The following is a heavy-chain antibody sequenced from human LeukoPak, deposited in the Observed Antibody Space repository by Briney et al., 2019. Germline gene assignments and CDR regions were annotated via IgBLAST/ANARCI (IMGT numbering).Heavy chain of an antibody. CDR2: ISSSSSYI. D-gene: IGHD6-13*01. Sequence: GGSLRLSCAASGFTFSSYSMNWVRQAPGKGLEWVSSISSSSSYIYYADSVKGRFTISRDNAKNSLYLQMNSLRAEDTAVYYCARDGEEASSSWYRLDYWGQGTLVTVSS. V-gene: IGHV3-21*01. CDR1: GFTFSSYS. J-gene: IGHJ4*02. CDR3: ARDGEEASSSWYRLDY.